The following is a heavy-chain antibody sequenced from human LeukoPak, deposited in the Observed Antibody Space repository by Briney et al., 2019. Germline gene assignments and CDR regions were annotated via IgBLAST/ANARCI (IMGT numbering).Heavy chain of an antibody. J-gene: IGHJ3*02. V-gene: IGHV1-18*01. CDR2: ISAYNGNT. Sequence: GASVKVSCKASGYTFTSYGISWVRQAPGRGLEWMGWISAYNGNTNYAQKLQGRVTMTTDTSTSTAYMELRSLRSDDTAVYYCARDASRYYYDSSGYFDAFDIWGQGTMVTVSS. D-gene: IGHD3-22*01. CDR3: ARDASRYYYDSSGYFDAFDI. CDR1: GYTFTSYG.